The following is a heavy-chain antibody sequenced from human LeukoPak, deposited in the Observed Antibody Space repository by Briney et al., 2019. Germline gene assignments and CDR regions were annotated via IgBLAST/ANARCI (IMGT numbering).Heavy chain of an antibody. Sequence: ASVKVSCKASGYTFTGYYMHWVRQAPGQGLEWMGWNNPNSGGTNYAQKFRGRVNMTRDTSISTAYMELSRLRSDDTVVYKQATSYEILTGRALGYWGQGTLVTVSS. CDR1: GYTFTGYY. D-gene: IGHD3-9*01. CDR2: NNPNSGGT. J-gene: IGHJ4*02. CDR3: ATSYEILTGRALGY. V-gene: IGHV1-2*02.